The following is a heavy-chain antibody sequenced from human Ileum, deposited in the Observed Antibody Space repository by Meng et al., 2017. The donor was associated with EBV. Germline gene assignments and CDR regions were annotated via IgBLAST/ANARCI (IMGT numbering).Heavy chain of an antibody. J-gene: IGHJ4*02. D-gene: IGHD6-19*01. Sequence: QESVPGMVKPSGTLSLTCAVSGGSTSSSNWWSWVCQPPGKGLEWIGEIYHSGSTNYNPSLKSRVTISVDKSKNQFSLNLSSVTAADTAVYYCARVGQWLPIDYWGQGTLVTVSS. CDR2: IYHSGST. CDR3: ARVGQWLPIDY. CDR1: GGSTSSSNW. V-gene: IGHV4-4*02.